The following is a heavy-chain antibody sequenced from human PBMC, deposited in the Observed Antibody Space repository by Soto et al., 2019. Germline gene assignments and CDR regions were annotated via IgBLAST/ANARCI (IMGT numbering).Heavy chain of an antibody. CDR3: ARERGYCSSTSCYLVEKRYYYMDV. Sequence: GGSLRLSCAASGFTFSSYSMNWVRQAPGKGLEWVSSISSSSSYIYYADSVKGRFTISRDNAKNSLYLQMNSLRAEDTAVYYCARERGYCSSTSCYLVEKRYYYMDVWGKGTTVTVSS. J-gene: IGHJ6*03. CDR1: GFTFSSYS. V-gene: IGHV3-21*01. CDR2: ISSSSSYI. D-gene: IGHD2-2*01.